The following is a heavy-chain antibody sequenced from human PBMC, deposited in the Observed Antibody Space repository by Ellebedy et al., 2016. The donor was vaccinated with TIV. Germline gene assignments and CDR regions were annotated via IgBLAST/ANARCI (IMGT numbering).Heavy chain of an antibody. D-gene: IGHD1-1*01. Sequence: GGSLRLSXEVSGFTFSSFWMNWVRQAPGKGLEWVANIKQHGGEKYYVDSVKGRFTISRDNAKNSLYLQMNSLRVEDTAVYYCARGHNWNDVGVIDYWGQGRLVTASS. CDR2: IKQHGGEK. V-gene: IGHV3-7*01. CDR3: ARGHNWNDVGVIDY. J-gene: IGHJ4*02. CDR1: GFTFSSFW.